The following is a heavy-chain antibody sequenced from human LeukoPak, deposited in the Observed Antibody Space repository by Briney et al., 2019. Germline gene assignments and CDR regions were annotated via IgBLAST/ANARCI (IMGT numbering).Heavy chain of an antibody. CDR3: ARKKDDGDYHIDY. CDR1: GRSNSRGDDY. CDR2: ICYSGRT. J-gene: IGHJ4*02. V-gene: IGHV4-31*03. Sequence: PAQTLSFLCTVSGRSNSRGDDYCGWVRQPPGKGLERIGYICYSGRTYYSPSLKSRVSISVDTSKNQFSLKLTSVTAADTAVYYCARKKDDGDYHIDYWGQGTLVTVSS. D-gene: IGHD4-17*01.